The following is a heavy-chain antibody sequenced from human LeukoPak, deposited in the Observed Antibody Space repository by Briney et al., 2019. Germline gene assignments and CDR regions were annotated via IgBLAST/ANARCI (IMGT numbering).Heavy chain of an antibody. J-gene: IGHJ4*02. D-gene: IGHD2-2*02. Sequence: GGSLRLSCAASGFTFSSFGMHWVRQAPGKGLEWVSYIGTSGSPIYYAHSVKGRFTISRDDAKNSLYLQMTSLRADDTAVYYCARQYCSTTTCYTDYWGQGSLVTVSS. CDR2: IGTSGSPI. CDR3: ARQYCSTTTCYTDY. CDR1: GFTFSSFG. V-gene: IGHV3-48*04.